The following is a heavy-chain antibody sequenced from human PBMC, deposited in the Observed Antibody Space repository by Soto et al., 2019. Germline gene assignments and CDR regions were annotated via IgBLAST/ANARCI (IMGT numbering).Heavy chain of an antibody. D-gene: IGHD5-12*01. CDR3: AGEKGYISGPKNFDY. J-gene: IGHJ4*02. Sequence: PSETLSLTCTVSGASISSGDYFWNWIRQSPGKGLEWIGYIYDSGSSYYNPSLQSRVTMSVDTSKNQFSLKLSSVTAADTAVYYCAGEKGYISGPKNFDYWGQGTLVTVSS. CDR1: GASISSGDYF. CDR2: IYDSGSS. V-gene: IGHV4-30-4*01.